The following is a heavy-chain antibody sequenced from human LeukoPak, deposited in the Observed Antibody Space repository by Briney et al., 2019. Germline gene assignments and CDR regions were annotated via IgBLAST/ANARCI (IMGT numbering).Heavy chain of an antibody. CDR2: ISGSGGST. CDR3: AKGDPYDILTGADV. J-gene: IGHJ6*04. CDR1: GFTFSSYA. V-gene: IGHV3-23*01. D-gene: IGHD3-9*01. Sequence: SGGSLRLSCAASGFTFSSYAMSWVRQAPGKGLEWVSAISGSGGSTYYADSVKGRFAISRDNSKNTLYLQMNSLRAEDTAVYYCAKGDPYDILTGADVWGKGTTVTVSS.